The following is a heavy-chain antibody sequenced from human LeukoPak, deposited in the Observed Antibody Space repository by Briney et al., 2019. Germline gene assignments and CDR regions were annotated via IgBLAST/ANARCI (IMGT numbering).Heavy chain of an antibody. Sequence: PGGSLRLSCAASGFTFSTYTMNWVRQAPGKGLEWVSSITSGSSSIYYADSLKGRFTISRDNAKNSLYLQMNSLRAEDTAVYYCARTPVVATTGFDSWGQGAQVTVSS. D-gene: IGHD1-26*01. CDR1: GFTFSTYT. J-gene: IGHJ4*02. CDR3: ARTPVVATTGFDS. CDR2: ITSGSSSI. V-gene: IGHV3-21*01.